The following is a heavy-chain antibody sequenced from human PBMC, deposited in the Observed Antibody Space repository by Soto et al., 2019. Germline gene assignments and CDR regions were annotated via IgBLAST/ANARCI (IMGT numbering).Heavy chain of an antibody. V-gene: IGHV1-18*01. J-gene: IGHJ4*02. CDR3: SSGGTPIGY. D-gene: IGHD3-16*01. Sequence: QVQLVQSGAEVKKPGASVKVSCKTSGYTFTNFGISWVRQAPGQGLEWMGWISAYNGNTNYAQKFQGSVTLTTATSMSTAYMGLRSLRSGDTAVYYCSSGGTPIGYWGQGTLVTVSS. CDR2: ISAYNGNT. CDR1: GYTFTNFG.